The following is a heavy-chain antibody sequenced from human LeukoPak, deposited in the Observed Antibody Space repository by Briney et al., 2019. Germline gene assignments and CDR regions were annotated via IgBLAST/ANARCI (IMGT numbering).Heavy chain of an antibody. V-gene: IGHV1-8*03. Sequence: ASVKVSCKGSGYTFTSYDINWVRQAPGQGLEWMGWMNPNSGNTGYAQKIQGRVTITRIPDISTAYMELSSMRSEDTAVYYCARGIRPGYSRYGFDYWGQGTLVTVSS. CDR1: GYTFTSYD. CDR3: ARGIRPGYSRYGFDY. CDR2: MNPNSGNT. J-gene: IGHJ4*02. D-gene: IGHD4-11*01.